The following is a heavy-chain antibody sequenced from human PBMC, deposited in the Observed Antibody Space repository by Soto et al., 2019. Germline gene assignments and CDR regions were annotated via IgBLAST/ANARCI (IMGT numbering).Heavy chain of an antibody. CDR2: IWYDGSNK. D-gene: IGHD3-10*01. CDR3: ARGSGLLWFGDRGAFDI. V-gene: IGHV3-33*01. CDR1: GFTFSSYG. Sequence: GGSLRLSCAASGFTFSSYGMHWVRQAPGKGLEWVAVIWYDGSNKYYADSVKGRFTISRDNSKNTLYLQMNSLRAEDTAVYYCARGSGLLWFGDRGAFDIWGQGTMVTVSS. J-gene: IGHJ3*02.